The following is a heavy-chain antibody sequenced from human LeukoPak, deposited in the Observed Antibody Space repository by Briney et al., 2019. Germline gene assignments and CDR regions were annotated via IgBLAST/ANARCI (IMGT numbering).Heavy chain of an antibody. V-gene: IGHV1-8*01. CDR3: ARWVGATGVRYYFDY. CDR1: GYTFTLHD. Sequence: ASVKVSCKASGYTFTLHDINWVRLATGQGHEWMGWMNPNSGNTGYAQKFQGRVTMTRDTSISTAYMELSSLRSEDTTVYYCARWVGATGVRYYFDYWGQGTLVTVSS. D-gene: IGHD1-26*01. J-gene: IGHJ4*02. CDR2: MNPNSGNT.